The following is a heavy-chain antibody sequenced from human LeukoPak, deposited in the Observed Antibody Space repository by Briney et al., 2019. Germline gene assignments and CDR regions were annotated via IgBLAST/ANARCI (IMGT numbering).Heavy chain of an antibody. CDR1: GGSFSGYY. J-gene: IGHJ3*02. CDR3: ASAAMVTDAFDI. Sequence: PSETLSLTCAVYGGSFSGYYWSWIRQPPGKGLEWIGEINHSGSTNYNPSLKSRVTISVDTSKNQFSLKLSSVTAADTAVYYCASAAMVTDAFDIWGQGTMVTVSS. V-gene: IGHV4-34*01. CDR2: INHSGST. D-gene: IGHD5-18*01.